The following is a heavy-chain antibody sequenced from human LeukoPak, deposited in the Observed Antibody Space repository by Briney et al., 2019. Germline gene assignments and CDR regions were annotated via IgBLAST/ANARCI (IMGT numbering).Heavy chain of an antibody. Sequence: PSETLSLTSTVSGGSISRYNWSWIPQTPRKGLERIGYIYYSGSNHYNPSLTSRVTISVDTSKNQSSLKLSSVTAADTAVYYCARTIGLYQLLDYYYGMDVWGQGTLVTVSS. V-gene: IGHV4-59*08. CDR3: ARTIGLYQLLDYYYGMDV. J-gene: IGHJ6*02. CDR2: IYYSGSN. CDR1: GGSISRYN. D-gene: IGHD2-2*01.